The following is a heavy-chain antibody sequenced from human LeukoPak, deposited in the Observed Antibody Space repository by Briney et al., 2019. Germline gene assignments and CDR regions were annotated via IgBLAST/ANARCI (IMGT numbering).Heavy chain of an antibody. V-gene: IGHV4-38-2*02. J-gene: IGHJ4*02. CDR2: INHSGST. Sequence: SETLSLTCTVSGYSISSGYYWGWIRQPPGKGLEWIGEINHSGSTNYNPSLKSRVTISVDTSKNQFSLKLSSVTAADTAVYYCARGTNSGSYLRFDYWGQGTLVTVSS. CDR3: ARGTNSGSYLRFDY. CDR1: GYSISSGYY. D-gene: IGHD1-26*01.